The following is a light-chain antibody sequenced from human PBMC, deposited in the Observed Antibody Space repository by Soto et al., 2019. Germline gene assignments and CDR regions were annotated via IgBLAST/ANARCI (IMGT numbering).Light chain of an antibody. CDR3: QQYYDYRT. V-gene: IGKV1-5*01. CDR2: DAS. CDR1: QSISTW. J-gene: IGKJ1*01. Sequence: DIPMTQSPSTLSASVGYRVTITCRASQSISTWLAWYQQKPGKAPKLLIYDASSLEVGVPSRFSGSGSRTEFTITIRSLQPDDYGTYYCQQYYDYRTFGQGTKVEI.